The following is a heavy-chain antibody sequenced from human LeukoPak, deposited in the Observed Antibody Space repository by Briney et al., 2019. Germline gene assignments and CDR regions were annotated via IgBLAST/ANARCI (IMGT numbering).Heavy chain of an antibody. CDR2: INNSGST. J-gene: IGHJ6*02. CDR1: GGSFSGYY. V-gene: IGHV4-34*01. CDR3: ARIVVLPAATPYYYYYGMDD. Sequence: SETLSLTCAVHGGSFSGYYWSSIRQPPRKGLGWIGEINNSGSTNYNPYLKSRVTISVETSKNQFSLKHSSVTAEHTAVYYCARIVVLPAATPYYYYYGMDDWGQGTTVTASS. D-gene: IGHD2-2*01.